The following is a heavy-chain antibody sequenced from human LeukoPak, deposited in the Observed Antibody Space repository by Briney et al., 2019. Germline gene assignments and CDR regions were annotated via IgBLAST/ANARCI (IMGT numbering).Heavy chain of an antibody. V-gene: IGHV4-59*12. CDR1: GGSISSYY. Sequence: SETLSLTCTVSGGSISSYYWSWIRQPPGKGLEWIGYIYYSGSTYYNPSLKSRVTISVDTSKNQSSLKLSSVTAADTAVYYCARGPLRTTMTRGYYFDYWGQGTLVTVSS. D-gene: IGHD1-1*01. CDR2: IYYSGST. CDR3: ARGPLRTTMTRGYYFDY. J-gene: IGHJ4*02.